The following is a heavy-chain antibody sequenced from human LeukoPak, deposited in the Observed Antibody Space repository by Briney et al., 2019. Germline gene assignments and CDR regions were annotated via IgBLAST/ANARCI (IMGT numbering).Heavy chain of an antibody. J-gene: IGHJ3*02. Sequence: PSGTLSLTCAVSGGSISSSNWWSWVRQPPGKGLEWIGEIYHSGSTNYNPSLKSRVTISVDTSKNQFSLKLSSVTAADTAVYYCARGSRVREAFDIWGQGTMVTVSS. CDR1: GGSISSSNW. D-gene: IGHD2-15*01. V-gene: IGHV4-4*02. CDR2: IYHSGST. CDR3: ARGSRVREAFDI.